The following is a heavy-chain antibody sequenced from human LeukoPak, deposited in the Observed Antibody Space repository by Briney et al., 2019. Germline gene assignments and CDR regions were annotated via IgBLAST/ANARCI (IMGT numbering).Heavy chain of an antibody. CDR3: AKSGGYGLIDY. D-gene: IGHD1-26*01. V-gene: IGHV4-38-2*02. CDR2: IYHSGRT. Sequence: SETLSLTCTVSGYSISSGYYWGWIRQPPGKGLEWIGSIYHSGRTYYNPSLKSRVTISVDTSKNQFSLKLTSMTAADTAVYYCAKSGGYGLIDYWGQGTLVTVSS. CDR1: GYSISSGYY. J-gene: IGHJ4*01.